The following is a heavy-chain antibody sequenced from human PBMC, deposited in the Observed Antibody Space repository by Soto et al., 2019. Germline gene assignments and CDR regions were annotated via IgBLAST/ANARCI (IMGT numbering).Heavy chain of an antibody. CDR2: INHSGST. J-gene: IGHJ4*02. V-gene: IGHV4-34*01. CDR1: GGSFSGYY. Sequence: QVQLQQWGPGLLKPSETLSLTCAVYGGSFSGYYWSWIRQPPGKGLEWIGEINHSGSTNYNPSLKSRVTISVDTSKNQFSLKLSSVTAADTAVYYCARDYGGNVFDYWGQGTLVTVSS. D-gene: IGHD4-17*01. CDR3: ARDYGGNVFDY.